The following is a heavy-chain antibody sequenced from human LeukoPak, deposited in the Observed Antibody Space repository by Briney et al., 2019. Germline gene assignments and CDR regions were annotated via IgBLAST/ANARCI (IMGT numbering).Heavy chain of an antibody. D-gene: IGHD3-22*01. Sequence: KPSETLSLTCTASGASISSYYWSWIRQPPGKGVEWIGYIHYSEGTRYNPSLKSRVTISVDTTKNQFSLKLSSVTAADTAVYYCARQYYYYSIDSWGQGTLVTVSS. V-gene: IGHV4-59*08. J-gene: IGHJ4*02. CDR1: GASISSYY. CDR3: ARQYYYYSIDS. CDR2: IHYSEGT.